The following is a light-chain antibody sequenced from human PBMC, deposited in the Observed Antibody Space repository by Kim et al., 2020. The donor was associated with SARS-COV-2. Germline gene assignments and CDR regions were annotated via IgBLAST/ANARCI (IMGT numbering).Light chain of an antibody. CDR2: EAS. CDR3: QQFGGSSYT. CDR1: QSVGSSF. J-gene: IGKJ2*01. Sequence: EIELTQSPGTLALSPGERATLSCRASQSVGSSFLAWYQQKPGQAPTLLIYEASTRATGIPDRFSGSGSGTDFTLTISRLEPEDFAVYYCQQFGGSSYTFGQGTKLEI. V-gene: IGKV3-20*01.